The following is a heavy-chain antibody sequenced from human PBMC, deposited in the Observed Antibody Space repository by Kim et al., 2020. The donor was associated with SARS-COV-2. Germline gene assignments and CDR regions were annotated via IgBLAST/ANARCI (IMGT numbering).Heavy chain of an antibody. Sequence: ADSVKGRFTISRDNAKTTLYLQMNSLRAEDTAVYYCARDRPIGSGSYLDYWGQGTLVTVSS. D-gene: IGHD3-10*01. J-gene: IGHJ4*02. V-gene: IGHV3-30*01. CDR3: ARDRPIGSGSYLDY.